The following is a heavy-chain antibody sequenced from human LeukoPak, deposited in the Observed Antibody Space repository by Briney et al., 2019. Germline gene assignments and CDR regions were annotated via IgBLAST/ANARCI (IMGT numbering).Heavy chain of an antibody. CDR3: AREGREFGPHKLAGFDY. D-gene: IGHD3-16*01. CDR1: GYTFTGYY. J-gene: IGHJ4*02. CDR2: INPNSGGT. V-gene: IGHV1-2*02. Sequence: ASVKVSCKASGYTFTGYYIHWVRQAPGQGLEWMGWINPNSGGTNYAQKFQGRVTLTRDTSITTAYMELGRLRYDDTAVYYCAREGREFGPHKLAGFDYWGQGTLVTVSS.